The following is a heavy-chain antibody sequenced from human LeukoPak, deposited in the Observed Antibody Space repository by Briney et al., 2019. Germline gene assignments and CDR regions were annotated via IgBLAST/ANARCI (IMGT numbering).Heavy chain of an antibody. CDR2: INPSGST. J-gene: IGHJ3*02. CDR1: GDSINSGSYY. D-gene: IGHD5-24*01. CDR3: ARGTEMATIRGDAFDI. V-gene: IGHV4-61*02. Sequence: PSETLSLTCTVSGDSINSGSYYWTWIRQPAGQGLEWIGRINPSGSTDYNPSLKSRVTISVDTSKNQFSLKLSSVTAADTAVYYCARGTEMATIRGDAFDIWGQGTMVTVSS.